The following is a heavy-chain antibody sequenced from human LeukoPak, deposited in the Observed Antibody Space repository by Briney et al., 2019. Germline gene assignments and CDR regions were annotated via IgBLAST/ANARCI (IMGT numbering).Heavy chain of an antibody. J-gene: IGHJ4*02. CDR2: ITSSSSTI. D-gene: IGHD3-3*01. CDR3: ARDRDYDFWSGYAAPDY. CDR1: GFTFSSYS. V-gene: IGHV3-48*02. Sequence: GGSLRLSCAASGFTFSSYSMNWVRQAPGEGLEWVSYITSSSSTIYYADSVKGRFTISRDNAKNSLYLQMNSLRDEDTAVYYCARDRDYDFWSGYAAPDYWGQGTLVTVSS.